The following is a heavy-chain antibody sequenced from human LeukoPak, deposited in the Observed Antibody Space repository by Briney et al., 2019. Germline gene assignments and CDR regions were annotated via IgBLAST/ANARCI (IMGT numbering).Heavy chain of an antibody. CDR3: AHDGIAAAGTNGGY. D-gene: IGHD6-13*01. Sequence: SAKVSCKASGGTFSSYAISWVRQAPGQGREWMGRIIPIFGIANYAQKFQGRVTITADKSTSTAYMELSSLRSEDTAVYYCAHDGIAAAGTNGGYWGQGTLVTVSS. CDR2: IIPIFGIA. J-gene: IGHJ4*02. V-gene: IGHV1-69*04. CDR1: GGTFSSYA.